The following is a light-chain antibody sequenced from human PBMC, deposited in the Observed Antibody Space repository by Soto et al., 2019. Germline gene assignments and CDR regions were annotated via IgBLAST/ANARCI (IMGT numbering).Light chain of an antibody. J-gene: IGKJ1*01. CDR1: QSVSSSY. CDR3: QQYDSSPRT. CDR2: RTS. V-gene: IGKV3-20*01. Sequence: EIVLTQSPGTLSLSPGERATLSCGASQSVSSSYLAWYQQKPGQAPRLLIYRTSNRATGIPDRFSGSGSGTDFTLTISRLEPEDFAVYWCQQYDSSPRTFGQGTKVEIK.